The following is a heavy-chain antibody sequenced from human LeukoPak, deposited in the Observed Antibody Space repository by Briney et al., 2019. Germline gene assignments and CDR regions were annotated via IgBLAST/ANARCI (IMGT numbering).Heavy chain of an antibody. J-gene: IGHJ4*02. CDR3: ARDFKWELPLDC. CDR1: GFTFSSYS. D-gene: IGHD1-26*01. CDR2: ISSSSSYI. Sequence: PGGSLRLSCAASGFTFSSYSMNWVRQAPGKGLEWVSSISSSSSYIYYADSVKGRFTISRDNAKNSLYLQMNSLRAEDTAVYYCARDFKWELPLDCWGQGTLVTVSS. V-gene: IGHV3-21*01.